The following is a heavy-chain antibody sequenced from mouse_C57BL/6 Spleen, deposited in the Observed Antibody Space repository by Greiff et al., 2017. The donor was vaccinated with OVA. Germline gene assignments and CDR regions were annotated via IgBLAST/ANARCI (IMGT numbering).Heavy chain of an antibody. Sequence: VQLQQSGPELVKPGASVKISCKASGYAFSSSWMNWVKQRPGKGLEWIGRIYPGDGDTNYNGKFKGKATLTADKSSSTAYMQLSSLTSEDSAVYGGAREGEVRRCDYWGQGTLVTVAA. J-gene: IGHJ3*01. CDR2: IYPGDGDT. CDR3: AREGEVRRCDY. CDR1: GYAFSSSW. V-gene: IGHV1-82*01.